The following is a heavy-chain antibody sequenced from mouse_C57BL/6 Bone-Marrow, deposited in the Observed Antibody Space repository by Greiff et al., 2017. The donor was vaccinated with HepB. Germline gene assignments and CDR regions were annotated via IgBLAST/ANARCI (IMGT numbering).Heavy chain of an antibody. CDR2: IDPENGDT. V-gene: IGHV14-4*01. Sequence: VQLQQSGAELVRPGASVKLSCTASGFNIKDDYMHWVKQRPEQGLEWIGWIDPENGDTEYASKFQGKATITADTSSNTAYLQLSSLTSEDTAVYYCTLVANFDYWGQGTTLTVSS. D-gene: IGHD1-1*01. J-gene: IGHJ2*01. CDR3: TLVANFDY. CDR1: GFNIKDDY.